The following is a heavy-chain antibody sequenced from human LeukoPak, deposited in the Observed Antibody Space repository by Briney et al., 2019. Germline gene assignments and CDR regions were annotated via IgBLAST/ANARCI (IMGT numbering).Heavy chain of an antibody. J-gene: IGHJ5*02. CDR3: ARDKTSSYWFDP. CDR2: ISGSGGST. V-gene: IGHV3-23*01. Sequence: PGGSLRLSCAASGFTFSSYAMSWVRQAPGKGLEWVSAISGSGGSTYYADSVKGRFTISRDNSKNTLYLQMNSLRAEDTAVYYCARDKTSSYWFDPWGQGTLVTVSS. CDR1: GFTFSSYA. D-gene: IGHD2-2*01.